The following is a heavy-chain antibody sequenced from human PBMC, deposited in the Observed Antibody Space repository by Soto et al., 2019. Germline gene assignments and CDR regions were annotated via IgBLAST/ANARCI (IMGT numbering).Heavy chain of an antibody. CDR1: GGSISSYY. CDR2: VHHSWGS. V-gene: IGHV4-59*08. J-gene: IGHJ6*02. Sequence: PSETLSLTCTVSGGSISSYYWSWFRQSPGKRMEWIGYVHHSWGSSYNPSLQSRVAISLDTSKSQFSLKVTSVTATDTAVYYCARQGFGQLHGLVDVWGQGTTVTV. CDR3: ARQGFGQLHGLVDV. D-gene: IGHD3-10*01.